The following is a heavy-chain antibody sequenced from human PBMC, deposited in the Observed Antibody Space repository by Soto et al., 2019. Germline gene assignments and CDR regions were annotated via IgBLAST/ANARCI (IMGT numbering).Heavy chain of an antibody. V-gene: IGHV3-15*07. Sequence: PGGSLRLSCAASGFTFGHAWMTWVRQAPGKGLEWVARIKGGTDTDYAAPVRGRSIISRDISKNTLYLQMNGLKTEDTAIYYCTTGLFNSGGCDHWGQGT. D-gene: IGHD2-15*01. J-gene: IGHJ4*02. CDR2: IKGGTDT. CDR3: TTGLFNSGGCDH. CDR1: GFTFGHAW.